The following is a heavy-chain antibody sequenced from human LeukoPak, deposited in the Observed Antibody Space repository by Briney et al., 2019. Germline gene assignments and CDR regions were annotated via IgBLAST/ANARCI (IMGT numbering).Heavy chain of an antibody. J-gene: IGHJ4*02. D-gene: IGHD6-6*01. CDR3: ASSEYSSSSADY. V-gene: IGHV4-59*01. Sequence: TSETLSLTCTVSGGSISSYYWSRIRQPPGKGLEWIGYIYYSGSTNYNPSLKSRVTISVDTSKNQFSLKLSSVTAADTAVYYCASSEYSSSSADYWGQGTLVTVSS. CDR1: GGSISSYY. CDR2: IYYSGST.